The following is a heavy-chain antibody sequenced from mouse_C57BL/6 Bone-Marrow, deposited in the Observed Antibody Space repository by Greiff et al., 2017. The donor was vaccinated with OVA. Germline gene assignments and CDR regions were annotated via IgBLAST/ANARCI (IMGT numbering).Heavy chain of an antibody. CDR1: GYTFTSYG. J-gene: IGHJ3*01. V-gene: IGHV1-81*01. D-gene: IGHD3-2*02. CDR3: ARPETAQATWFAY. Sequence: VQLQESGAELARPGASVKLSCKASGYTFTSYGISWVKQRTGQGLEWIGEIYPRSGNTYYNEKFRGKATLTADKSSSTAYMELRSLTSEDSAVYFCARPETAQATWFAYWGQGTLVTVSA. CDR2: IYPRSGNT.